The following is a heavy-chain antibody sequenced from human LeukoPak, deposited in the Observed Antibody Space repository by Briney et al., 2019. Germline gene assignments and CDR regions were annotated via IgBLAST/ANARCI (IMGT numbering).Heavy chain of an antibody. J-gene: IGHJ4*02. CDR1: GFTFSSYG. CDR3: ARGGYPNFDY. V-gene: IGHV3-53*01. D-gene: IGHD1-1*01. CDR2: ICSGGST. Sequence: GGSLRFSCAASGFTFSSYGMSWVRQAPGKGLEWVSVICSGGSTYYADSVKGRFTISRDNSKNTPYLQMNSLRVEDTAVYYCARGGYPNFDYWGQGTLVTVSS.